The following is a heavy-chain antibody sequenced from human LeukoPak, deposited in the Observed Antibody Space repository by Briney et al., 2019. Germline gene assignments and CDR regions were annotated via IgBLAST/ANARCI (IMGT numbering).Heavy chain of an antibody. V-gene: IGHV1-2*06. CDR2: INPNSGGT. CDR1: GYTFTGYY. CDR3: ARVPSRTTVTNT. Sequence: ASVKVSCKASGYTFTGYYMHWVRQAPGQGLEWMGRINPNSGGTNYAQKFQGRVTMARDTSISTAYMELSRLRSDDTAVYYCARVPSRTTVTNTWGQGTLVTVSS. D-gene: IGHD4-11*01. J-gene: IGHJ5*02.